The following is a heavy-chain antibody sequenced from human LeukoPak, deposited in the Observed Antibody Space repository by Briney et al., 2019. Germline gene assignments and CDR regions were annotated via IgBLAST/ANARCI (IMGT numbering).Heavy chain of an antibody. CDR1: GYTFSSYD. V-gene: IGHV1-8*01. CDR3: AIRTSRGGSGSSYFDS. D-gene: IGHD3-10*01. CDR2: MNPNSGKT. Sequence: ASVKVSCKASGYTFSSYDINWVRQAAGQGPEWMGWMNPNSGKTAYAQNFQGRVIMTRNTFIRPGYMELSSVRFEDTAVFYCAIRTSRGGSGSSYFDSWGQGTLVTVSS. J-gene: IGHJ4*02.